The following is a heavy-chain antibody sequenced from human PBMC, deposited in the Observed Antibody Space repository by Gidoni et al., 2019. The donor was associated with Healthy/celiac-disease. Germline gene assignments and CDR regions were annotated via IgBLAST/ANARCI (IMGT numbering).Heavy chain of an antibody. D-gene: IGHD3-10*01. J-gene: IGHJ4*02. Sequence: EVQLLESGGGLVQPGGSLRLSCAASGFTFSSYAMSWVRQAPGKGLEWVSAIRGRGGSTYYADSVKGRFTISRDNSKNTLYLQMNSLRAEDTAVYYCAKRPGELLAYYFDYWGQGTLVTVSS. V-gene: IGHV3-23*01. CDR3: AKRPGELLAYYFDY. CDR1: GFTFSSYA. CDR2: IRGRGGST.